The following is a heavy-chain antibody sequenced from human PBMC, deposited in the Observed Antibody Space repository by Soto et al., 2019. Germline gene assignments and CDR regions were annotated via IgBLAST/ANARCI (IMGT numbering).Heavy chain of an antibody. J-gene: IGHJ4*02. Sequence: EVQLVESGGGLVQPGGSLRLSCAASGFTFSSYSMNWVRQAPGKGLEWLSYISSSISTMHYADSVKGRFTISRDNXKNSLYLQINSLRDEDTAVYYCAREVRDTAVADFDYWGQGTVVTVSS. V-gene: IGHV3-48*02. CDR1: GFTFSSYS. CDR3: AREVRDTAVADFDY. CDR2: ISSSISTM. D-gene: IGHD5-18*01.